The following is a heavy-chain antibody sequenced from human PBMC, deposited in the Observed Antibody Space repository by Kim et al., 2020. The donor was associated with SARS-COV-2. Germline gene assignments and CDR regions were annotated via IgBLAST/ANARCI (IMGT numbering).Heavy chain of an antibody. CDR3: ARDGPAASIYLDY. CDR1: GFTFSSYW. J-gene: IGHJ4*02. Sequence: GGSLRLSCAASGFTFSSYWMHWVRQAPGKGLVWVSRINSDGSSTSYTDSVKGRFTISRDNAKNTLYLQMNSLRAEDTAVYYCARDGPAASIYLDYWGQGTLVTVSS. CDR2: INSDGSST. V-gene: IGHV3-74*01. D-gene: IGHD2-2*01.